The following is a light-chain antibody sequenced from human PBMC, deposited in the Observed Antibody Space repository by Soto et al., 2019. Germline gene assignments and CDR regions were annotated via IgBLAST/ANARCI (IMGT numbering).Light chain of an antibody. CDR3: QKYSSVPV. CDR2: AAS. CDR1: QDIRNF. V-gene: IGKV1-27*01. Sequence: QMTQSPTSLSASVGDRVTITCRASQDIRNFVAWYQQKPGKAPKLLIYAASTLQSGVPSRFSGSGSGTDFTLTINSLQPEDVGTYSCQKYSSVPVFGPGTKVEIK. J-gene: IGKJ3*01.